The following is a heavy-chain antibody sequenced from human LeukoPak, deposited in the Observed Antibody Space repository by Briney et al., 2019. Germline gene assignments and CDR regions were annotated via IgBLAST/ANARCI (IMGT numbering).Heavy chain of an antibody. Sequence: PRGSLRLSCAASGFTFSSYSMNWVRQAPGKGLEWVSSISSSSSYIYYADSVKGRFTISRDNAKNSLYLQMNSLRAEDTAVYYCASTDSGSYPGMFYWGQGALVTVSS. V-gene: IGHV3-21*01. D-gene: IGHD1-26*01. J-gene: IGHJ4*02. CDR1: GFTFSSYS. CDR3: ASTDSGSYPGMFY. CDR2: ISSSSSYI.